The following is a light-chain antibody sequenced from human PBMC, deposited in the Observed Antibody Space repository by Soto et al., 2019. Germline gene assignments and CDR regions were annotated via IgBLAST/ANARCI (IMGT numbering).Light chain of an antibody. CDR2: DVS. J-gene: IGLJ1*01. CDR3: SSYTSSSLYV. V-gene: IGLV2-14*01. Sequence: QSVLTQPASVSGSPGQSITISCTGTSSDVGGYNYVSWYQQHPGKAPKLMIYDVSNRPSGVSDRFSGSKSGKTASLTISGLQAEDEAGYYCSSYTSSSLYVFGTGTKLTVL. CDR1: SSDVGGYNY.